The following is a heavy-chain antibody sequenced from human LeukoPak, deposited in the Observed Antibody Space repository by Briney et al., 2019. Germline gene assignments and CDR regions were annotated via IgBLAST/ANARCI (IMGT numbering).Heavy chain of an antibody. CDR3: ARDRREWELLSPFDY. D-gene: IGHD1-26*01. CDR1: GYSISSGYY. Sequence: SETLSLTCTVSGYSISSGYYWGWIGQPPGKGLEWIGSFYHSGGPYYNPSLKSRVTISVDTSKNQFSLKLSSVTAADTAVYYCARDRREWELLSPFDYWGQGTLVTVSS. J-gene: IGHJ4*02. V-gene: IGHV4-38-2*02. CDR2: FYHSGGP.